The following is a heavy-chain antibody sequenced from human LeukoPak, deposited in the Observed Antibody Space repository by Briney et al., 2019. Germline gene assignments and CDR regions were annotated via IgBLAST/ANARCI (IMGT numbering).Heavy chain of an antibody. Sequence: ASVKVSCKASGGTFISYAISWVRQAPGQGLEWMGGIIPIFGTANYAQKFQGRVTITADESTSTAYMELSSLRSEDTAVYYCARVPAASPSTYYYYGMDVWGQGTTVTVSS. D-gene: IGHD2-2*01. CDR2: IIPIFGTA. CDR3: ARVPAASPSTYYYYGMDV. J-gene: IGHJ6*02. CDR1: GGTFISYA. V-gene: IGHV1-69*13.